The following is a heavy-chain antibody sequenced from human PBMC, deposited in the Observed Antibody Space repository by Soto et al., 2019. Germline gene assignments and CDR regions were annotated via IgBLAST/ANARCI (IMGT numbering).Heavy chain of an antibody. CDR2: ISGYNGDT. D-gene: IGHD3-3*01. CDR1: GYTFTRYG. J-gene: IGHJ5*02. CDR3: ARGFYDFGVP. Sequence: ASVKVSCKASGYTFTRYGISWVRQAPGQGLEWMGWISGYNGDTNYAQKFQDRVSMTIDTSTGTAYMELRSLRSEDTAVYYCARGFYDFGVPWGQGTLVTVSS. V-gene: IGHV1-18*01.